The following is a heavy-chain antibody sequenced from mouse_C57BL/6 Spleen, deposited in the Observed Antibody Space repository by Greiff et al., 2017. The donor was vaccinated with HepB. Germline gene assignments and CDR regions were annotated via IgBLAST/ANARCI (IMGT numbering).Heavy chain of an antibody. J-gene: IGHJ3*01. Sequence: EVQLQQSGPELVKPGDSVKISCKASGYSFTGYFMNWVMQSHGKSLEWIGRINPYNGDTFYNQKFKGKATLTVDKSSSTAHMELRSLTSEDSAVYYCARFGISYEGFAYWGQGTLVTVSA. CDR1: GYSFTGYF. V-gene: IGHV1-20*01. D-gene: IGHD1-1*01. CDR3: ARFGISYEGFAY. CDR2: INPYNGDT.